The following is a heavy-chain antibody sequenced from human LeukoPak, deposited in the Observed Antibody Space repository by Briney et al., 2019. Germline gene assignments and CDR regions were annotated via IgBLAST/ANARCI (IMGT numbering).Heavy chain of an antibody. Sequence: GGSLRLSCAASGFTFSSYWMSWVRQAPGKGLEWVANIKQDGSEKYYVDSVKGRFTISRDNAKNSLYLQMNSLRAEDTAVYYCARDGADSSGWYYYYYYMDVWGKGTTVTVSS. J-gene: IGHJ6*03. CDR2: IKQDGSEK. CDR3: ARDGADSSGWYYYYYYMDV. V-gene: IGHV3-7*01. CDR1: GFTFSSYW. D-gene: IGHD6-19*01.